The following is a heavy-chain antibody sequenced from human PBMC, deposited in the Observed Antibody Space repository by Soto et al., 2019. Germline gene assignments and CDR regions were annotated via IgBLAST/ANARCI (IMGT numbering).Heavy chain of an antibody. D-gene: IGHD3-10*01. CDR2: INSDTGYT. Sequence: ASVKVSCKASGFTFSHNSIHWVRQAPGQRLEWMGWINSDTGYTKYSQKFQARLTITWDSSAKTAYMELSSLQSEDTAVYYCVRGKEAGVWFDPWGQGTLVTVSS. J-gene: IGHJ5*02. V-gene: IGHV1-3*04. CDR1: GFTFSHNS. CDR3: VRGKEAGVWFDP.